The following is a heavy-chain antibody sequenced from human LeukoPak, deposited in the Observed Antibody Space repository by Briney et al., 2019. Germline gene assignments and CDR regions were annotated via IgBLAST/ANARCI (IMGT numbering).Heavy chain of an antibody. CDR1: GYSFTSYW. CDR3: ARLGDIVANNAMDV. D-gene: IGHD5-12*01. Sequence: GESLKISFKGSGYSFTSYWISWVRQMPGKGVGWMGRIDPSDSYTNYSPSFQGHVTISADKSISTAYLQWSSLKASDTAMYYCARLGDIVANNAMDVWGKGTTVTVYS. V-gene: IGHV5-10-1*01. J-gene: IGHJ6*04. CDR2: IDPSDSYT.